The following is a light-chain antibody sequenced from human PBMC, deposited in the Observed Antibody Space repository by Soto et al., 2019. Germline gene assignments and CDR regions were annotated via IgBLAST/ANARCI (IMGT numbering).Light chain of an antibody. V-gene: IGKV1-39*01. CDR1: QSISSY. Sequence: DIQMTQSPSSLSASVGDRVTITCRASQSISSYLNWYQQKPRHAPKLLIYAASSLQSGVPSRFSGSGSGTDFTLTISSLQPDDFATYYCQQSYSTPQTFGQGTKLDIK. CDR2: AAS. CDR3: QQSYSTPQT. J-gene: IGKJ1*01.